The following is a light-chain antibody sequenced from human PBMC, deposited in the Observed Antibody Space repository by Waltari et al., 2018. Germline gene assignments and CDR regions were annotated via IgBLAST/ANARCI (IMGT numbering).Light chain of an antibody. CDR3: QVWDSESDHVV. CDR1: NIGDKS. CDR2: YGS. J-gene: IGLJ2*01. Sequence: SYVLTQPPPVSVAPGKTAPISCGGNNIGDKSVHGYQQKAGQAPVVVIYYGSDRPSGIPERISGSNSGDTATLTISRVEAGDEASYYCQVWDSESDHVVYGGGTKLTVL. V-gene: IGLV3-21*04.